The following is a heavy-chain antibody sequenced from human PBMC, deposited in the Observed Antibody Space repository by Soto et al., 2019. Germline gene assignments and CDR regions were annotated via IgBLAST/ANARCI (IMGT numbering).Heavy chain of an antibody. CDR3: AKEHSEVADIDY. D-gene: IGHD6-19*01. J-gene: IGHJ4*01. Sequence: QVQLVQSGAEVKKPGASVKVSCKASGYTFTSYAMHWVRQAPGQRLEWMGWINAGNGNTKDSQKFQGRVTITRDTGTETAYMELSKMGPEHKAIYYCAKEHSEVADIDYRCHGHLVTAAS. CDR1: GYTFTSYA. CDR2: INAGNGNT. V-gene: IGHV1-3*01.